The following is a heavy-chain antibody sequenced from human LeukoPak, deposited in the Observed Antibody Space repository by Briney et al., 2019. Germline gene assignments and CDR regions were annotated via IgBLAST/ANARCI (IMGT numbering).Heavy chain of an antibody. CDR1: GFTFSSYG. Sequence: PGGSLRLSCAASGFTFSSYGMHWVRQAPGKGLEWVAFIRYDGSNKYYADSVRGRFTISRDNAKNSLYLQMNSLRAEDTAVYYCARDNPRSYYYYMDVWGRGTLVTVSS. V-gene: IGHV3-30*02. D-gene: IGHD1-14*01. CDR2: IRYDGSNK. CDR3: ARDNPRSYYYYMDV. J-gene: IGHJ6*03.